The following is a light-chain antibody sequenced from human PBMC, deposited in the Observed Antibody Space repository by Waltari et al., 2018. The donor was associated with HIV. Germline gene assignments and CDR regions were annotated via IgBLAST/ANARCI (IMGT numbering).Light chain of an antibody. J-gene: IGLJ2*01. CDR3: SSYTSSSTQVV. V-gene: IGLV2-14*03. Sequence: SPGQSITISCTGTSSDVGGYNYVSWFQQHPGKAPKLMIYDVSNRPSGVSNRFSGSKSGNTASLTISGLQAEDEADYYCSSYTSSSTQVVFGGGTKLTVL. CDR1: SSDVGGYNY. CDR2: DVS.